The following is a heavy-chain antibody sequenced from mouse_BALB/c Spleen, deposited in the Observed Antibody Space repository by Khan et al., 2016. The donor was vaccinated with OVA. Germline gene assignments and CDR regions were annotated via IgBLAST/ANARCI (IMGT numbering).Heavy chain of an antibody. CDR2: ISFSGST. V-gene: IGHV3-2*02. CDR3: IRSVYYAYAYAMDY. Sequence: EVQLQESGPGLVKPSQSLSLTCTVTGYSITSDFAWNWVRQFPGNKLEWMGYISFSGSTSYGPSLKSRLSITRDTSKNKFFLQLSSVTTEDTATYYCIRSVYYAYAYAMDYWGQGTSVTVSS. J-gene: IGHJ4*01. CDR1: GYSITSDFA. D-gene: IGHD2-2*01.